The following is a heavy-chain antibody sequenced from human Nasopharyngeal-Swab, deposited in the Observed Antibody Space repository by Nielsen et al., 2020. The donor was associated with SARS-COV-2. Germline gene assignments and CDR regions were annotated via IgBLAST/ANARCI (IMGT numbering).Heavy chain of an antibody. CDR1: GFTFSSYA. CDR2: ISYDGSNK. J-gene: IGHJ6*02. D-gene: IGHD3-10*01. CDR3: ARERERALGFGELLYGMDV. V-gene: IGHV3-30*04. Sequence: GGSLRLSCAASGFTFSSYAMHWVRQAPGKGLEWVAVISYDGSNKYYADSVKGRFTISRDNSKNTLYLQMNSLRAEDTAVYYCARERERALGFGELLYGMDVWGQGTTVTVSS.